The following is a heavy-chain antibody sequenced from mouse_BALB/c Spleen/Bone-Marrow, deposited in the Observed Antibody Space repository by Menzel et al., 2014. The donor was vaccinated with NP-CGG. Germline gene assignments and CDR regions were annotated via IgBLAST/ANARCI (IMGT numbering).Heavy chain of an antibody. CDR1: GFTFSSYA. Sequence: EVMLVESGGGSVKPGGSLKLSCAASGFTFSSYAMSWVRQTPEKRLEWVASISSGGSTYYPDSVKGRFTISRDNARNILYLQMSSLRSEDTAMYYCARVEDGYYVRAMDYWGQGTSVTVSS. D-gene: IGHD2-3*01. CDR3: ARVEDGYYVRAMDY. CDR2: ISSGGST. J-gene: IGHJ4*01. V-gene: IGHV5-6-5*01.